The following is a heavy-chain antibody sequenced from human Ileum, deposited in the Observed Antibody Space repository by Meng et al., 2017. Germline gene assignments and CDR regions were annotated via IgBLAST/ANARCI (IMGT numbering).Heavy chain of an antibody. V-gene: IGHV3-48*03. D-gene: IGHD1-26*01. CDR2: ISPTSETI. Sequence: GESLKISCAASGFNFNDYEMNWVRQAPGKGLEWVSYISPTSETIYYADSVKGRFTISRDNAKNSLFLQMNSLRAEDTALYYCAREQQHTGSLDYWGHGTRVTVSS. J-gene: IGHJ4*01. CDR3: AREQQHTGSLDY. CDR1: GFNFNDYE.